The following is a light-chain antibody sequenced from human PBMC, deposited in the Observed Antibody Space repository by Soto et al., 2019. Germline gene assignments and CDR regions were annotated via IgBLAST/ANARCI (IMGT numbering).Light chain of an antibody. CDR3: QQYNSYSRT. CDR2: KAS. J-gene: IGKJ1*01. V-gene: IGKV1-5*03. Sequence: DIQMTQSPSALSVCVGDRFTMTWRASQSITNYLNWYQQKPGKAPKLLIYKASSLESGVPSRFSGSGSGTEFTLTISSLQPDDFATYYCQQYNSYSRTFGQGTKVDIK. CDR1: QSITNY.